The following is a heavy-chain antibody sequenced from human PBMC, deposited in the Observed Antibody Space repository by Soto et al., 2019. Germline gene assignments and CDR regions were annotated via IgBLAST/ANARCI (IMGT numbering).Heavy chain of an antibody. Sequence: GESLKISCKGSGSGYSFTKFWIGWVRQVPGKGLEWMGIIDPDDSESRYNPAFQGRITFSVDKSVDTAYLQWSSLKTSDTAMYYCARRGDSSLGGYYFEHWGQGTLVTVSS. J-gene: IGHJ4*01. CDR3: ARRGDSSLGGYYFEH. CDR2: IDPDDSES. D-gene: IGHD3-16*01. CDR1: GSGYSFTKFW. V-gene: IGHV5-51*01.